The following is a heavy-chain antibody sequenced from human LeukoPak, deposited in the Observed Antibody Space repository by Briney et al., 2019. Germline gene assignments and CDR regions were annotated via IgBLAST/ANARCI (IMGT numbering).Heavy chain of an antibody. CDR2: IVPGFDTT. J-gene: IGHJ5*02. D-gene: IGHD3-22*01. Sequence: SVKVSCKAPGYTFNTYGITWVRQAPGQGLEWMGGIVPGFDTTDYAQRFQDRLIITADESTTTAYMELSSLRSEDTAMYYCARWDAHYHEGDNWFDPWGQGTLVTVSS. V-gene: IGHV1-69*13. CDR1: GYTFNTYG. CDR3: ARWDAHYHEGDNWFDP.